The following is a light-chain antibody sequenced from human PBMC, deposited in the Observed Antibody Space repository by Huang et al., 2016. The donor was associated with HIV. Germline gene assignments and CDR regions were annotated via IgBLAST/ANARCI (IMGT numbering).Light chain of an antibody. CDR1: HNIDKH. Sequence: DIQMTQSPSSLSASVGDSVTISCRASHNIDKHLNWYQHKPGKDPTLLIYGTSNLESGVPRRFSASGTGTFFTRTISTLQPEDFATYYCQQSYTTPYTFGQGTKLGI. J-gene: IGKJ2*01. V-gene: IGKV1-39*01. CDR3: QQSYTTPYT. CDR2: GTS.